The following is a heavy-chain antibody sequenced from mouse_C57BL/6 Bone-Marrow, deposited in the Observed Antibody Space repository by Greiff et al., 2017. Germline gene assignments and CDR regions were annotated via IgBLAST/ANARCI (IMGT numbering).Heavy chain of an antibody. CDR2: IDPSASYT. CDR3: AQTAQARYYAMDY. CDR1: GYTFTSYW. D-gene: IGHD3-2*02. J-gene: IGHJ4*01. V-gene: IGHV1-69*01. Sequence: QVQLQQPGAELVMPGASVKLSCKASGYTFTSYWMHWVKQRPGQGLEWNGEIDPSASYTNYNQKVKGKSTLTVDKSSSTAYMQLSSLTSEDSAVYYWAQTAQARYYAMDYWGQGTSVTVSS.